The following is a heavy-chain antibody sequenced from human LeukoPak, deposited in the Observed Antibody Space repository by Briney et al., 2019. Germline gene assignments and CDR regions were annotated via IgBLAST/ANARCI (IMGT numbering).Heavy chain of an antibody. CDR1: GFTLSSYA. Sequence: PGGSLRLSCAASGFTLSSYAMSWVRQAPGKGLEWVSDISGSGGSSYYAGSVKGRFTIYRDNSKNTLYLQMNSLRAEDTAVYYCAKEANYYDSSGYSTDYWGQGTLVTVSS. V-gene: IGHV3-23*01. CDR3: AKEANYYDSSGYSTDY. D-gene: IGHD3-22*01. J-gene: IGHJ4*02. CDR2: ISGSGGSS.